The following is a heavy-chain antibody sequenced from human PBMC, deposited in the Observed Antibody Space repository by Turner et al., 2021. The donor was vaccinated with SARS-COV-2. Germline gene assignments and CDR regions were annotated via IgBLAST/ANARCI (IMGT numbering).Heavy chain of an antibody. CDR1: GFTFSSYG. CDR2: ISYDGSNK. J-gene: IGHJ4*02. V-gene: IGHV3-30*18. CDR3: ANLWFGELSTDY. Sequence: QVQLVESGGGVVQPGRSLSISCAASGFTFSSYGMPWVRQAPGKGLEWVAVISYDGSNKYYADSVKGRFTISRDNSKNTLYLQMNSLRAEDTAVYYCANLWFGELSTDYWGQGTLVTVSS. D-gene: IGHD3-10*01.